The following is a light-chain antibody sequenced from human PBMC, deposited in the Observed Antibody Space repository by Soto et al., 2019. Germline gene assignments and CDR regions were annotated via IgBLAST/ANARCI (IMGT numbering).Light chain of an antibody. CDR3: QSYDSSPRNVV. V-gene: IGLV1-40*01. J-gene: IGLJ2*01. Sequence: QSVLTQPPSVSGAPGQRVTISCTGSSSNIGAGYDVHWYQQLPGTAPKLLIYGNSNRPSGVPDRFSGSKSGTSASLAITGLQAEDEADYYCQSYDSSPRNVVFGGGTQLTVL. CDR2: GNS. CDR1: SSNIGAGYD.